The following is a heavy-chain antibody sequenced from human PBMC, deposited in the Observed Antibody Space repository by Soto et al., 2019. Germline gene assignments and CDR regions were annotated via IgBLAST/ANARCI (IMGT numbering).Heavy chain of an antibody. Sequence: GVSLRLSCAASGFSFSDHYMDWFRQAPGKGLEWVARTRNKANRYTTEYAASVKGRFTISRDDSKNSLYLQMSSLQTEDTAVYYCGRVGDYNFWSGPDYWGQGTLVTVSS. CDR2: TRNKANRYTT. CDR1: GFSFSDHY. CDR3: GRVGDYNFWSGPDY. J-gene: IGHJ4*02. D-gene: IGHD3-3*01. V-gene: IGHV3-72*01.